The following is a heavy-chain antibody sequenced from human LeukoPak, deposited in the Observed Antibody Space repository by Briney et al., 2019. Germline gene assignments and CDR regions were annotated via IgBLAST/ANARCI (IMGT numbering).Heavy chain of an antibody. CDR1: GGSFSGYY. CDR2: INHSGST. J-gene: IGHJ6*04. Sequence: PSETLSLTCAVYGGSFSGYYWSWIRQPPGKGLEWIGEINHSGSTNYNPSLKSRVTISVDTSKNQFSLKLSSVTAADTAVYYCARYKVVAMDVWGKGTTVTVSS. V-gene: IGHV4-34*01. D-gene: IGHD2-2*01. CDR3: ARYKVVAMDV.